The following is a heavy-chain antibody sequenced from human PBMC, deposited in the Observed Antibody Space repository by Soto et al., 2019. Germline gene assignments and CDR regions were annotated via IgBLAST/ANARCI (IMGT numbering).Heavy chain of an antibody. CDR3: ARDRVATIYYYYYGMDV. J-gene: IGHJ6*02. CDR1: GGTFSSYT. Sequence: SVKVSCKASGGTFSSYTISWVRQAPGQGLEWMGRIIPILGIANYAQKFQGRVTITADKSTSTAYMELSSLRSEDTAVYYCARDRVATIYYYYYGMDVWGQGTTVTVS. D-gene: IGHD5-12*01. V-gene: IGHV1-69*04. CDR2: IIPILGIA.